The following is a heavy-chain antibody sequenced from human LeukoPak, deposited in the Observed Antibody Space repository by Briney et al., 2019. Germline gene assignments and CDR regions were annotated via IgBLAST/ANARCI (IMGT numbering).Heavy chain of an antibody. V-gene: IGHV2-5*02. J-gene: IGHJ4*02. Sequence: SGHTLLKPSRTLTLTCTFHGFSLTPSGGGGGWIRQHPGKALERLAVNYWGDGMRYNPSLKNRLTTTKNTSKNQVVLTMTNMHPVDTATYFCAHKEYYRSGSLGDSFDYWGQGTLVTVSS. CDR1: GFSLTPSGGG. CDR2: NYWGDGM. D-gene: IGHD3-10*01. CDR3: AHKEYYRSGSLGDSFDY.